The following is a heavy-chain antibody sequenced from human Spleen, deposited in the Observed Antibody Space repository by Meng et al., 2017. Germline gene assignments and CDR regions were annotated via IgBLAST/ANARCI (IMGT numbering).Heavy chain of an antibody. J-gene: IGHJ4*02. CDR3: ARNGAYCLEY. CDR1: GYSISRGNW. D-gene: IGHD2-21*01. Sequence: QVHLPETGPGLVRASGTLSLPCAVSGYSISRGNWWSWVRQSPGKGLQWIGEIEHIEGPNYNPSLKSRVPISVDTSKNQISLELTSVTAADTAVYYCARNGAYCLEYWGQGSLVTVSS. CDR2: IEHIEGP. V-gene: IGHV4-4*02.